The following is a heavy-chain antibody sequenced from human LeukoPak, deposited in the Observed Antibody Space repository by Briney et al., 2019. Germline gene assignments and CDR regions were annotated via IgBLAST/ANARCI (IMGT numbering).Heavy chain of an antibody. Sequence: ASLKVSCKASGYTLTETSIHWVRQAPGGALEWMGGFDPEDGETAYAPKFQGRVTMTEDTSADTAYMELSSLRSEDTAVYYCTTCLNGAGQPVAIYYYGMDVWGQGTTVTVSS. CDR3: TTCLNGAGQPVAIYYYGMDV. J-gene: IGHJ6*02. CDR1: GYTLTETS. CDR2: FDPEDGET. V-gene: IGHV1-24*01. D-gene: IGHD2-2*01.